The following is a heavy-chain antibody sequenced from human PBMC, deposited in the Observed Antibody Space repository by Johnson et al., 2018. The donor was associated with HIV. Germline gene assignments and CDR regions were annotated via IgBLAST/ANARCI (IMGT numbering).Heavy chain of an antibody. CDR3: GFDI. CDR2: IKQDGSET. V-gene: IGHV3-7*05. CDR1: GFTFSDYW. J-gene: IGHJ3*02. Sequence: VQVVESGGGLVQPGGSLRLSCAGSGFTFSDYWMKWVRQAPGKGLEWVAKIKQDGSETYYVDSVKGRFNISRDNAKNLLFLQMNSLRAEDTAVYYCGFDIWGQGTMVTVSS.